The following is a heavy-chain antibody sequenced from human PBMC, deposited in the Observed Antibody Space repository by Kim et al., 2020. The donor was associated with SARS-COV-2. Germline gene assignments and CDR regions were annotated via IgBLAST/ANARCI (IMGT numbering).Heavy chain of an antibody. D-gene: IGHD5-18*01. Sequence: GGSLRLSCAASGVTFGSYAMNWVRQAPGKGLEWVSAISGSGFATYYADSVKGRFTISRDNSKNTLSLQMNSLRVEDTAIYFYAKDSRGYGRPFENWGQGTLVSVSS. J-gene: IGHJ4*02. CDR1: GVTFGSYA. CDR2: ISGSGFAT. CDR3: AKDSRGYGRPFEN. V-gene: IGHV3-23*01.